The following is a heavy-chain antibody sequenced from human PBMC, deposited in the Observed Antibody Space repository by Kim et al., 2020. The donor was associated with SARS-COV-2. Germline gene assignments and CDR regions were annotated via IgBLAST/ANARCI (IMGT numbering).Heavy chain of an antibody. Sequence: SLKGRFTISRDNSKITLYLRMNSLRAEDTAVYYCAKSGVGTKYYYYGMDVWGQGPTVTVSS. V-gene: IGHV3-23*01. J-gene: IGHJ6*02. CDR3: AKSGVGTKYYYYGMDV. D-gene: IGHD1-26*01.